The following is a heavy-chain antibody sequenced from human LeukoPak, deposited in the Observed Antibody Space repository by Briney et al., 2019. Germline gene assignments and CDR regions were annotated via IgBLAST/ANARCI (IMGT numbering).Heavy chain of an antibody. CDR2: ISGSGGST. V-gene: IGHV3-23*01. CDR1: GFTFSSYA. CDR3: ARDRPYYYDSSGFDPYYFDY. D-gene: IGHD3-22*01. Sequence: GGSLRLSCAAPGFTFSSYAMSWVRQAPGEGLEWVSGISGSGGSTYYADSVKGRFTISRDNSKNTVYLQMNSLRAEDTAVYYCARDRPYYYDSSGFDPYYFDYWGQGTLVTVSS. J-gene: IGHJ4*02.